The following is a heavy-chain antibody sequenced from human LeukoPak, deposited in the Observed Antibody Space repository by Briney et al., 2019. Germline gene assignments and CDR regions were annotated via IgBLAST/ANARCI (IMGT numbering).Heavy chain of an antibody. J-gene: IGHJ4*02. CDR1: GFTFSSYD. Sequence: PGGSLRLSCAASGFTFSSYDLHWVRQPTGNGLEWVSLITTAGDTYYAGSVKGRFTISRENAKNSLYLQMNSLRAGDTAVYYCARALVGATLDYRGQGTLVTVSS. D-gene: IGHD1-26*01. CDR3: ARALVGATLDY. V-gene: IGHV3-13*01. CDR2: ITTAGDT.